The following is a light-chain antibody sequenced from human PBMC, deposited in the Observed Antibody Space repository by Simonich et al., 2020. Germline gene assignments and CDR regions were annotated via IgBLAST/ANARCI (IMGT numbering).Light chain of an antibody. CDR3: CSYAGSSTLV. J-gene: IGLJ3*02. CDR2: EGS. Sequence: QSALTQPASVSGSPGQSITISCTGTSSDVGRYNLVSWYQQHPGKAPKLMIYEGSKRPSGVSNRVSGSKSGNTASLTISGLQAEDEADYYCCSYAGSSTLVFGGGTKLTVL. CDR1: SSDVGRYNL. V-gene: IGLV2-23*01.